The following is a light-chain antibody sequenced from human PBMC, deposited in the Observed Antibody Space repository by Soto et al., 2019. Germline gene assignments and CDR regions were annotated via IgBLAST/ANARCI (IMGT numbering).Light chain of an antibody. Sequence: DIQMTQSPSSLSASVGDRVTITCRASQSITSYLNWHQQKPGKAPKLRIYAASSLQSGVPSRFSGSGSGTDFTLTISSVQPEDFATYYCQQSYSTPNTFGQGTKLEIK. CDR3: QQSYSTPNT. V-gene: IGKV1-39*01. CDR1: QSITSY. J-gene: IGKJ2*01. CDR2: AAS.